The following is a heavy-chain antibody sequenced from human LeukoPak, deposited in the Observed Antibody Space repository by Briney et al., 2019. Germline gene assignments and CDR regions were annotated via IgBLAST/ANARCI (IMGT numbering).Heavy chain of an antibody. Sequence: PGGSLRLSCAASGFTFSSYSMNWVRQAPGKGLEWVLSISSSSSYIYYADSVKGRFTISRDNAKNSLYLQMNSLRAEDTAVYYCARGENNYGYYYFDYWGQGTLVTVSS. V-gene: IGHV3-21*01. CDR1: GFTFSSYS. CDR2: ISSSSSYI. D-gene: IGHD5-18*01. J-gene: IGHJ4*02. CDR3: ARGENNYGYYYFDY.